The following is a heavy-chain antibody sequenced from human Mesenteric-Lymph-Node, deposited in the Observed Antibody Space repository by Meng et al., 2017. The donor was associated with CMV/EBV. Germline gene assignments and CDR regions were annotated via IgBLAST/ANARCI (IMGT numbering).Heavy chain of an antibody. CDR2: IYSGGST. Sequence: GGSLRLSCAASGFTVSSNYMSWVRQAPGKGLEWVSVIYSGGSTYYADSVKGRFTISRDNSKNTLYLQMNSPRAEDTAVYYCARDPYYYDSSGYHLGGFDIWGQGTMVTVSS. V-gene: IGHV3-53*01. D-gene: IGHD3-22*01. CDR1: GFTVSSNY. J-gene: IGHJ3*02. CDR3: ARDPYYYDSSGYHLGGFDI.